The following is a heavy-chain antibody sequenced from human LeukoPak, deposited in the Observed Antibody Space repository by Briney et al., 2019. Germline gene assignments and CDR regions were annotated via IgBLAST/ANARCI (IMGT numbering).Heavy chain of an antibody. CDR1: GFTFSSYA. J-gene: IGHJ4*02. V-gene: IGHV3-23*01. CDR3: AKGSIAAAGTRAPPDY. CDR2: ISGSGGST. D-gene: IGHD6-13*01. Sequence: GGSLRLSCAASGFTFSSYAMSWVRQAPGKGLEWVSAISGSGGSTYYADSVKGRFTISRDNSKNTLYLQMNSLRAEDTAVYYCAKGSIAAAGTRAPPDYWGQGTLVTVSS.